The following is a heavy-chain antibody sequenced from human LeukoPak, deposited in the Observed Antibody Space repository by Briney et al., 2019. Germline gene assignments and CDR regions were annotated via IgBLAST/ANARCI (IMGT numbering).Heavy chain of an antibody. V-gene: IGHV3-53*01. J-gene: IGHJ4*02. CDR2: IYSGGST. CDR1: GFTVSSNY. Sequence: GGSLRLSCAASGFTVSSNYMSWVRQAPGKGLEWVSVIYSGGSTYYADSVKGRLTISRDNSKNTLYLQMNSLRAEDTAVYYCAREHCSSTSCQFDYWGQGTLVTVSS. D-gene: IGHD2-2*01. CDR3: AREHCSSTSCQFDY.